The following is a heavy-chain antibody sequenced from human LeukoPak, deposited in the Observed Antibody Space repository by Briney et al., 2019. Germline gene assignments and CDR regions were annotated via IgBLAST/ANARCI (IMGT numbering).Heavy chain of an antibody. CDR1: GFTFSSYW. CDR2: IKQDGSEK. J-gene: IGHJ4*02. D-gene: IGHD5-18*01. CDR3: ARVDTAMVQGLDY. V-gene: IGHV3-7*03. Sequence: GGSLRLSCAASGFTFSSYWMSWVRQAPGKGLEWVASIKQDGSEKYYVDSVKGRFTISRDNAKNSLYLQMNSLRAEDTAVYYCARVDTAMVQGLDYWGQGTLVTVSS.